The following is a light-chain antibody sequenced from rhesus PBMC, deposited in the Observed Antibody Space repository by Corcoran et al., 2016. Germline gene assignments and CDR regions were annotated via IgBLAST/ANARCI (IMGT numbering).Light chain of an antibody. J-gene: IGKJ2*01. V-gene: IGKV1-16*01. CDR3: QQYNSAACS. CDR2: KAS. Sequence: DIQMTQSPSSLSASVGYKVTITCQSSQRFSSWLAWYQQKPGKASKALIDKASSLERGVPSRFSGSGAGTDVTLTYSSLQPEDFATSSGQQYNSAACSFGRGTKVEIK. CDR1: QRFSSW.